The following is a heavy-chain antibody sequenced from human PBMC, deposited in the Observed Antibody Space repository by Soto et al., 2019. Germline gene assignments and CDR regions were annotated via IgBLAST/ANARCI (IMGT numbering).Heavy chain of an antibody. Sequence: ASVKVSCKASGYTFTSYYMHWVRQAPGQGLEWMGIINPSGGSTSYAQKFQGRVTMTRNTSISTAYMELSSLRSEDTAVYYCARVDSSGWAYYYYYMDVWGKGTTVTVSS. CDR3: ARVDSSGWAYYYYYMDV. D-gene: IGHD6-19*01. J-gene: IGHJ6*03. V-gene: IGHV1-46*01. CDR2: INPSGGST. CDR1: GYTFTSYY.